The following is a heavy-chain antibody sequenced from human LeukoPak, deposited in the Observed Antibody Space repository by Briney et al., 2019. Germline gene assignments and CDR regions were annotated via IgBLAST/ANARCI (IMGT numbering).Heavy chain of an antibody. J-gene: IGHJ3*02. Sequence: ETLSLTCTVSGYSISSGYYWGWIRQPPGKGLEWIGSIYHSGSTYYNPSLKSRVTISVDTSKNQFSLKLSSVTAADTAVYYCASPISYDILTGPPSAFDIWGQGTMVTVSS. V-gene: IGHV4-38-2*02. CDR3: ASPISYDILTGPPSAFDI. CDR2: IYHSGST. CDR1: GYSISSGYY. D-gene: IGHD3-9*01.